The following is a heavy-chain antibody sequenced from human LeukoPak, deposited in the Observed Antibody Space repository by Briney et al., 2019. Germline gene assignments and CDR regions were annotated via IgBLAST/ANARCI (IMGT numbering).Heavy chain of an antibody. Sequence: SETLSLTCAVYGGSFSGYYWSWIRQPPGKGLEWIGEINHSGSTNYNPSLKSRVTISVDTSKNQFSLKLSSVTAADTAVYYCASDRRATVTTRANPYYYYGMDVWGQGTLVTVSS. CDR1: GGSFSGYY. CDR3: ASDRRATVTTRANPYYYYGMDV. CDR2: INHSGST. V-gene: IGHV4-34*01. D-gene: IGHD4-17*01. J-gene: IGHJ6*02.